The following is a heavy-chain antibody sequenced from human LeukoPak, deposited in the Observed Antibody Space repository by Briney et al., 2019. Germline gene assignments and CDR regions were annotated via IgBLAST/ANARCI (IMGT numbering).Heavy chain of an antibody. D-gene: IGHD3-22*01. Sequence: QPGRSLRLSCAASGFTFSSYGMHWVRQAPGKGLEWVADISYDGSNKYYADSVKGRFTISRDNSKNTLYLQMNSLRAEDTAVYYCAKSMEYYYDSSAWDAFDIWGQGTMVTVSS. CDR2: ISYDGSNK. CDR1: GFTFSSYG. V-gene: IGHV3-30*18. J-gene: IGHJ3*02. CDR3: AKSMEYYYDSSAWDAFDI.